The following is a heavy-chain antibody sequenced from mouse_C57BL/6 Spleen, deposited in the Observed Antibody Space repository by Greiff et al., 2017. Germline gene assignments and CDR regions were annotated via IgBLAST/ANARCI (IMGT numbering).Heavy chain of an antibody. D-gene: IGHD1-1*01. V-gene: IGHV1-69*01. Sequence: VKLQQPGAELVMPGASVKLSCKASGYTFTSYWMHWVKQRPGQGLEWIGEIDPSDSYTNYNQKFKGKSTLTVDKSSSTAYMQLSSLTSEDSAVYYCARNYYGSSYGYFDVWGTGTTVTVSS. CDR3: ARNYYGSSYGYFDV. CDR1: GYTFTSYW. CDR2: IDPSDSYT. J-gene: IGHJ1*03.